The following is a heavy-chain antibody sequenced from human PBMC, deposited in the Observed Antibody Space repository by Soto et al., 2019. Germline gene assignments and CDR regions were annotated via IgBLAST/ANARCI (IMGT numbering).Heavy chain of an antibody. D-gene: IGHD2-15*01. Sequence: ACVKVSCKASGGTFSSDAISWVRQAPGQVLEWMGVIIPIFGTANYAQKFQGRVTITADDSTSTAYMELSSLRSEDTAVYYCARLRNCNGGSCGTHPINVGCQAPTVTVSS. CDR2: IIPIFGTA. CDR3: ARLRNCNGGSCGTHPINV. V-gene: IGHV1-69*01. J-gene: IGHJ6*02. CDR1: GGTFSSDA.